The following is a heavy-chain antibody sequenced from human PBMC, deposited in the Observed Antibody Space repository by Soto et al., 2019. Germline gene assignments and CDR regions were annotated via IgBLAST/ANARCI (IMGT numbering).Heavy chain of an antibody. J-gene: IGHJ4*02. CDR1: GYTFTSYG. D-gene: IGHD5-12*01. V-gene: IGHV1-18*01. Sequence: QVQLVQSGAEVQKPGATVKVSCKASGYTFTSYGISWVRQAPGQGLEWLGWISAYNGNTNYAQKLQGRVTMTTDTTTSTAYMERSRLRSDETAVYYCARAYGGYEVDYWGQGTMVTVSS. CDR2: ISAYNGNT. CDR3: ARAYGGYEVDY.